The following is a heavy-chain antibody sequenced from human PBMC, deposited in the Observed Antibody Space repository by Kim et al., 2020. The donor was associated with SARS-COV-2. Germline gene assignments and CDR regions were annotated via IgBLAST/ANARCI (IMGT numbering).Heavy chain of an antibody. J-gene: IGHJ6*02. V-gene: IGHV3-48*03. D-gene: IGHD6-13*01. CDR1: GFTFSSYE. Sequence: GGSLRLSCAASGFTFSSYEMNWVRQAPGKGLEWVSYISSSGSTIYYADSVKGRFTISRDNAKNSLYLQMNSLRAEDTAVYYCARASSSYYRGLGSYYYYYGMDVWGQGTTVTVSS. CDR3: ARASSSYYRGLGSYYYYYGMDV. CDR2: ISSSGSTI.